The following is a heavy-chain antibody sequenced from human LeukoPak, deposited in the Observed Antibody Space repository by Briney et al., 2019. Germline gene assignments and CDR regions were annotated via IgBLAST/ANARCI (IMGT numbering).Heavy chain of an antibody. CDR1: GGSISSSNW. V-gene: IGHV4-4*02. D-gene: IGHD6-13*01. Sequence: SETLSLTCAVSGGSISSSNWWSCVRQPPGKGLEWIGEIYHSGSTNYNPSLKSRVTISVDKSKNQFSLKLSSVTAADTAVYYCARGPGYPPYYFDYWGQGTLVTVSS. J-gene: IGHJ4*02. CDR3: ARGPGYPPYYFDY. CDR2: IYHSGST.